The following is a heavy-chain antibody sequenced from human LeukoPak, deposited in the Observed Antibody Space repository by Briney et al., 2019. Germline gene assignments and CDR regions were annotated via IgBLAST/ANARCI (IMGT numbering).Heavy chain of an antibody. Sequence: SETLSLTCTVSGGSISSYYWSWIRQPPGKGLEWIGYIYYSGSTNYNPSLKSRVTISVDTSKNQFSLKLSSVTAADTAVYYCASQREAGAFDYWGQGTLVTVSS. CDR2: IYYSGST. CDR3: ASQREAGAFDY. D-gene: IGHD6-19*01. V-gene: IGHV4-59*12. J-gene: IGHJ4*02. CDR1: GGSISSYY.